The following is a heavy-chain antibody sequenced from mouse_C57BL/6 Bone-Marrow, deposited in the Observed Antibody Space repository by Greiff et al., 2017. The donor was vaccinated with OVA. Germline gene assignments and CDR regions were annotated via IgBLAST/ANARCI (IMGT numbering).Heavy chain of an antibody. J-gene: IGHJ1*03. CDR2: ISDGGSYT. Sequence: EVKLMESGGGLVKPGGSLKLSCAASGFTFSSYAMSWVRQTPEKRLEWVATISDGGSYTYYPDNVKGRFTISRDNAKNNLYLQMSHLKSEDTAMYYCARLGRRWYFDVWGTGTTVTVSS. CDR1: GFTFSSYA. CDR3: ARLGRRWYFDV. D-gene: IGHD4-1*01. V-gene: IGHV5-4*03.